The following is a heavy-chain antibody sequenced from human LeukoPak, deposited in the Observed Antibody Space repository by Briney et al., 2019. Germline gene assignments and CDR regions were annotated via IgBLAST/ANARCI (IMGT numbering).Heavy chain of an antibody. CDR1: GFTFSNSL. D-gene: IGHD5-18*01. CDR2: INGAGSST. V-gene: IGHV3-74*01. CDR3: ARGVDNSYGYVF. J-gene: IGHJ4*02. Sequence: GGSLRLSCAASGFTFSNSLMHWVRQAPGEGLVWVSRINGAGSSTNYADSVKGRFTISRDNAKNTLYLQMNSLRAGDTAVYYCARGVDNSYGYVFWGQGTLVTVSS.